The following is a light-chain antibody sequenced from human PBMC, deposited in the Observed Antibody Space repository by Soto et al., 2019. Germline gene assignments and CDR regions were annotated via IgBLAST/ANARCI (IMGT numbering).Light chain of an antibody. J-gene: IGKJ1*01. V-gene: IGKV1-5*03. CDR1: QSISSW. CDR2: KAS. CDR3: QQYNSSPWT. Sequence: DIQMTQSPSTLSASVGDRVTITCRASQSISSWLAWYQQKPGKAPKLLIYKASSLESGVPSRFSGSGSGKEFTLTISSLQPDDFATYSCQQYNSSPWTFGQGTHVEIK.